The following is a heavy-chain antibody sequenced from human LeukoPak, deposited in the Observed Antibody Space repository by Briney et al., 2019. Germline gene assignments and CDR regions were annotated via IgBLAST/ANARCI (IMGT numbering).Heavy chain of an antibody. J-gene: IGHJ5*02. V-gene: IGHV3-33*08. CDR3: ARDVDP. CDR2: IWYDGSNT. CDR1: GFTSSSFW. Sequence: GGSLRLSCAAFGFTSSSFWMEWVRQAPGKGPEWVAVIWYDGSNTYYADSVKGRFTISRDNSKYTLYLQMNSLRAEDTAVYFCARDVDPWGQGTLVTVSS.